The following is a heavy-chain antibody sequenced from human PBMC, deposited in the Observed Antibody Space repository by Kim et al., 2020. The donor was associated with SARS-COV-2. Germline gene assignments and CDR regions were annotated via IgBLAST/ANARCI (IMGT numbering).Heavy chain of an antibody. Sequence: RGSNNHSPSLKSRVTISVDTSKNQFSLKLSSVTAADTAVYYCARGGIFDYWGQGTLVTVSS. J-gene: IGHJ4*02. CDR2: RGSN. CDR3: ARGGIFDY. V-gene: IGHV4-34*01. D-gene: IGHD2-21*01.